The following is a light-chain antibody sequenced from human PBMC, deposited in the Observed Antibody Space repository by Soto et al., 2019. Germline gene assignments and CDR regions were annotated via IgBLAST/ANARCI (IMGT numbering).Light chain of an antibody. CDR3: SSYTSSIRI. CDR1: SSDVCDYNY. J-gene: IGLJ2*01. V-gene: IGLV2-14*01. Sequence: QSALTQPASVSGSPGQSITISYSGFSSDVCDYNYVSWYQQHAGKVPKLIVYEVTNRPLGVSSRFSGSKSGYTASLTISGLQSDDEADYYCSSYTSSIRIFGGGTKVTGL. CDR2: EVT.